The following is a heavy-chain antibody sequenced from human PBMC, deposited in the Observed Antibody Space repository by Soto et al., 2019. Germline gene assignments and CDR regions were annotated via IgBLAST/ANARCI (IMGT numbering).Heavy chain of an antibody. CDR2: ISYDGSNK. D-gene: IGHD3-10*01. CDR3: AKIPGPITIVRGVIPA. J-gene: IGHJ4*02. V-gene: IGHV3-30*18. Sequence: QVQLVESGGGVVQPGRSLRLSCAASGFTFSSYGMHWVRQAPGKGLEWVAVISYDGSNKYYADSVKGRFTISRDNSKNTLYLQMNSLRAEDTAVYYCAKIPGPITIVRGVIPAWGQGTLVTVSS. CDR1: GFTFSSYG.